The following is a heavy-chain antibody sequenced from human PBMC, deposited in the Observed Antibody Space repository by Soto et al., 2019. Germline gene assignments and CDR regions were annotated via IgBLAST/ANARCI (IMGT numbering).Heavy chain of an antibody. Sequence: SETLSLTCTVSGGSISSYFWSWVRQPAGKGLEWIGRINSSGNNKYNPSLKGRVSMSVDTSKIQFSLRLTSVTAADTAVYYCARYSGGGGNQFYGMHFWGHGTKVTVYS. CDR1: GGSISSYF. D-gene: IGHD2-15*01. CDR2: INSSGNN. CDR3: ARYSGGGGNQFYGMHF. J-gene: IGHJ6*02. V-gene: IGHV4-4*07.